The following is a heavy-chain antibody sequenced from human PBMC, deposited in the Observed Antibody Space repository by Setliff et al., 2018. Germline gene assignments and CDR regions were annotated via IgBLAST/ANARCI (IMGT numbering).Heavy chain of an antibody. CDR2: IWYDGSQK. CDR1: GFTFSGSA. CDR3: ARLALTGYDSSGYYYALDYYYYMDV. D-gene: IGHD3-22*01. V-gene: IGHV3-33*01. Sequence: LRLSCAASGFTFSGSAMHWVRQSPGKGLEWVAVIWYDGSQKYHADSVKGRFTVSRDNSKNTLYLQMNSLRAEDTAVYYCARLALTGYDSSGYYYALDYYYYMDVWGKGTTVTVSS. J-gene: IGHJ6*03.